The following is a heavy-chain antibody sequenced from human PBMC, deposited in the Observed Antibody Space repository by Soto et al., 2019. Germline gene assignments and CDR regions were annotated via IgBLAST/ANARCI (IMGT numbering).Heavy chain of an antibody. Sequence: ASETLSLTCTVSGGSISSYYWSWIRQPAGKGLEWIGYMFYSGSTYYHPSLKSRVNISADTSKNQFSLRLTSVTPADTAVYYCARDNGYGHFDSWGQGTLVTVSS. D-gene: IGHD5-12*01. CDR2: MFYSGST. CDR3: ARDNGYGHFDS. J-gene: IGHJ4*02. V-gene: IGHV4-59*06. CDR1: GGSISSYY.